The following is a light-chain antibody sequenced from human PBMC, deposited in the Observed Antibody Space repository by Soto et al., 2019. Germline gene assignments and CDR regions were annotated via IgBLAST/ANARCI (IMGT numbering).Light chain of an antibody. CDR1: SSDVGGYNY. J-gene: IGLJ1*01. CDR3: SSYAGSYKYV. Sequence: LTQPPSASGAPGQSVTISCTGTSSDVGGYNYVSWYQQHPGKAPKLMIYEVTKRPSGVPDRFSASKSDNTASLTVSGLQAEDEADYYCSSYAGSYKYVFGTGTKVTVL. V-gene: IGLV2-8*01. CDR2: EVT.